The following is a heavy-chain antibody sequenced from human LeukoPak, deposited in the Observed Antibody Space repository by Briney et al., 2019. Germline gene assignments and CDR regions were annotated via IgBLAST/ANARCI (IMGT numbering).Heavy chain of an antibody. D-gene: IGHD1-1*01. CDR2: VHYRGIT. CDR1: GASISSYY. CDR3: ASQLGGTTFH. Sequence: PSETLSLTCTVSGASISSYYWSWIRQPPGQGLEWIGYVHYRGITDYNPSLQSRVTISLDTSKSQFSLKLSSVTAADTAVYYCASQLGGTTFHWGQGTLVTVSS. V-gene: IGHV4-59*03. J-gene: IGHJ4*02.